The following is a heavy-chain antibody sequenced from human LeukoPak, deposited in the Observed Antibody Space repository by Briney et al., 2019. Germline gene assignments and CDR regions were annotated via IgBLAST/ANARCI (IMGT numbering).Heavy chain of an antibody. J-gene: IGHJ6*03. Sequence: ASVKVSFTASGSTFTSYDINWVRQATGQGLEWRGWMNPNSGNTGYAQKFQGRVTMTRNTSISTAYMELSSLRSEDTAVYYCAIRYGSGERYYYYYYMDVWGKGTTVTVSS. V-gene: IGHV1-8*01. CDR2: MNPNSGNT. CDR1: GSTFTSYD. CDR3: AIRYGSGERYYYYYYMDV. D-gene: IGHD3-10*01.